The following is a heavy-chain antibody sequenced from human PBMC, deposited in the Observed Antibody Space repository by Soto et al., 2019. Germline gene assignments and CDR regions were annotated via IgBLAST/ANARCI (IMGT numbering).Heavy chain of an antibody. V-gene: IGHV4-59*08. D-gene: IGHD2-2*02. J-gene: IGHJ3*02. CDR1: GGSISSYY. CDR3: AIRGYCSSTRCYSVGPGAFAI. CDR2: IYYRGST. Sequence: QVQLQESGPGLVKPSETLSLTCTVSGGSISSYYWGWIRQPPGKGLEWIGYIYYRGSTNYNPSLKSLVTISVDTSKIKLSLKQTSVTAADTAVYYWAIRGYCSSTRCYSVGPGAFAIWRRGTMVTVSS.